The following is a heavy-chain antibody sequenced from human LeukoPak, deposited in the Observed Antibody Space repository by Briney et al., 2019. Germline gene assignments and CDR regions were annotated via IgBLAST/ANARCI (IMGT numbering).Heavy chain of an antibody. J-gene: IGHJ4*02. V-gene: IGHV3-23*01. D-gene: IGHD3-10*01. CDR3: SKDPFVYYYGSGVSVFDY. CDR1: GFTFSRYA. CDR2: ISGRGGST. Sequence: GGSLRLSCADCGFTFSRYAMSWVRQAPGKGVEWVSAISGRGGSTYYADSVKGRFTISRDNYKNTLYLQMNSLRADETAVYYCSKDPFVYYYGSGVSVFDYWGQGTLVTVSS.